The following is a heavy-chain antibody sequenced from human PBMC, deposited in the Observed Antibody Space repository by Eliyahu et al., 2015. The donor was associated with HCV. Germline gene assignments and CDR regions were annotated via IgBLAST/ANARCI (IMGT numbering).Heavy chain of an antibody. D-gene: IGHD2-15*01. CDR2: IYYSGSX. V-gene: IGHV4-59*08. Sequence: QVQLQESGPGLVKPSETLSLTCTVSGXSISSYYWSWIRQPPGKGLEWIGYIYYSGSXXYNPSLKSRVTISVDTSKNQFSLKLSSVTAADTAVYYCARVTNCSGGSCYGPNQIYYYYYGMDVWGQGTTVTVSS. J-gene: IGHJ6*02. CDR3: ARVTNCSGGSCYGPNQIYYYYYGMDV. CDR1: GXSISSYY.